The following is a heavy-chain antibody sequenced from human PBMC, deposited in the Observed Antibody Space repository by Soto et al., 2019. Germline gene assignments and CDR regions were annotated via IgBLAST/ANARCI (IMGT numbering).Heavy chain of an antibody. CDR2: IDSSTNYT. V-gene: IGHV3-11*05. CDR1: GFTFRDYY. J-gene: IGHJ6*02. CDR3: AREYYYTMDV. Sequence: GGSLRLSCEASGFTFRDYYMTWFRQAPGKGLEWLSYIDSSTNYTNYADSVKGRFTISRDNAKNSLYLQMNSLRADDTAVYYCAREYYYTMDVWGQGTMVTVSS.